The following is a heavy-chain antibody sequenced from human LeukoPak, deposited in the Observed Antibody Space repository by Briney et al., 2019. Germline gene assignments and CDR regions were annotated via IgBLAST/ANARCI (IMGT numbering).Heavy chain of an antibody. D-gene: IGHD3-3*01. Sequence: GGSLRLSCAASGFPFSGSWMSWVRRAPGKGLEWVANINQDGSAKNYLDSVKGRFTISIDRGKNSLYLQMNSLRDEDTAVYYCARELSWSGRDYWGQGTLVTVSS. CDR1: GFPFSGSW. CDR3: ARELSWSGRDY. J-gene: IGHJ4*02. CDR2: INQDGSAK. V-gene: IGHV3-7*01.